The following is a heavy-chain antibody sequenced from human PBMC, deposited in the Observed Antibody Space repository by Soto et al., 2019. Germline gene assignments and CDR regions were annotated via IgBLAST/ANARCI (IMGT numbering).Heavy chain of an antibody. Sequence: PSETLSLTCTFSVGSISGFYWSWIRKSAGKGLEWIGRIYATGTTDYNPSLKSRVMMSVDTSKKQFSLKLRSVTAADTAVYYCVRDGTKTLRDWFDPWGQG. V-gene: IGHV4-4*07. CDR3: VRDGTKTLRDWFDP. CDR2: IYATGTT. J-gene: IGHJ5*02. CDR1: VGSISGFY. D-gene: IGHD1-1*01.